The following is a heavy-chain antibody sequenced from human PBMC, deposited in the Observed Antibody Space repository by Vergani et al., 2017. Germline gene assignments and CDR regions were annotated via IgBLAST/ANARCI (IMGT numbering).Heavy chain of an antibody. CDR2: INPNSGGT. V-gene: IGHV1-2*02. CDR1: GYTFTGYY. Sequence: QVQLVQSGAEVKKPGASVKVSCKASGYTFTGYYMHWVRQAPGQGLEWMGWINPNSGGTNYAQKCQGRVTMTRDTSISTAYMELSRLRSDDTAVYYCARGPKGYSSGWYLVYWGQGTLVTVSS. CDR3: ARGPKGYSSGWYLVY. D-gene: IGHD6-19*01. J-gene: IGHJ4*02.